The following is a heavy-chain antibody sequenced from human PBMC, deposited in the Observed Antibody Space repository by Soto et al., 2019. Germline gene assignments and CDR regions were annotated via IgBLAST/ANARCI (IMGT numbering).Heavy chain of an antibody. V-gene: IGHV3-30-3*01. CDR3: ARTYSRSWYLDY. J-gene: IGHJ4*02. D-gene: IGHD6-13*01. CDR2: ISYDGSNK. Sequence: GSLLLSCTASGFTFSSYAMHWVRQAPGKGLEWVAVISYDGSNKYYADSVKGRFTISRDNSKNTLYLQMNSLRAEDTAVYYCARTYSRSWYLDYWGQGTPVTVSS. CDR1: GFTFSSYA.